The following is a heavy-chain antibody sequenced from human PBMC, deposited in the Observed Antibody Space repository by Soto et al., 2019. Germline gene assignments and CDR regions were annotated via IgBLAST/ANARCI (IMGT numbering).Heavy chain of an antibody. D-gene: IGHD3-22*01. V-gene: IGHV1-46*01. CDR3: ARDMVAPDLYYDSSGYYCDY. Sequence: ASVKVSCKASGYTFTSYYMHWVRQAPGQGLEWMGIINPSGGSTSYAQKFQGRVTMTRDTSTSTVYMELSSLRSEDTAVYYCARDMVAPDLYYDSSGYYCDYWGQGTLVTVSS. J-gene: IGHJ4*02. CDR2: INPSGGST. CDR1: GYTFTSYY.